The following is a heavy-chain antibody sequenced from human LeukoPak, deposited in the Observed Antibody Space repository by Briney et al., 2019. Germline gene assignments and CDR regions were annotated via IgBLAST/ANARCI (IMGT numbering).Heavy chain of an antibody. Sequence: PSETLSLTCTVSGGSISSSSYYWGWIRQPPGKGLEWIGSIYYSGSTYYNPSLKSRVTISVDTSKNQFSLKLSSVTAADTAVYYCARHETGLLWFGEIGYWFDPWGQGTLVTVSS. D-gene: IGHD3-10*01. CDR2: IYYSGST. J-gene: IGHJ5*02. CDR1: GGSISSSSYY. CDR3: ARHETGLLWFGEIGYWFDP. V-gene: IGHV4-39*01.